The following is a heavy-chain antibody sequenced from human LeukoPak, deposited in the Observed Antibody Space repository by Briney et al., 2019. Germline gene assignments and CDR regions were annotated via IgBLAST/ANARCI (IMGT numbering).Heavy chain of an antibody. Sequence: GRSLRLSCAASGFTFSSYAMHWVRQAPGKGLECVAVISYDGSNKYYADSVKGRFTISRDNSKNTLYLQMNSLRAEDTAVYYCARDWGYSGYDTPLDYWGQGTLVTVSS. J-gene: IGHJ4*02. CDR3: ARDWGYSGYDTPLDY. D-gene: IGHD5-12*01. CDR1: GFTFSSYA. V-gene: IGHV3-30*04. CDR2: ISYDGSNK.